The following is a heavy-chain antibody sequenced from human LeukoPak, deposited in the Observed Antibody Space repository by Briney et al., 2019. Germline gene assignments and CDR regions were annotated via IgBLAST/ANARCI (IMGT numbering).Heavy chain of an antibody. V-gene: IGHV1-24*01. J-gene: IGHJ4*02. CDR3: ATVSGQGSSWYSPLDY. Sequence: GASVKVSCKVSGYTLTELSMHWVRQAPGKGLEWMGGFDPEDGETIYAQKFQGRVTMTEDTSTDTAYMELSSLRSEDTAVYYCATVSGQGSSWYSPLDYWGQGTLVTVSS. CDR2: FDPEDGET. D-gene: IGHD6-13*01. CDR1: GYTLTELS.